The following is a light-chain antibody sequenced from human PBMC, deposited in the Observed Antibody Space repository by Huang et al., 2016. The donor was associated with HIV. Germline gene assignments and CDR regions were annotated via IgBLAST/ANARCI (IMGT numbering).Light chain of an antibody. Sequence: ELVLTQSPGTVSLSPGERATLSCRASQSVSSYLAWYQQNSGQAPRLVIFGASNRDTGRPDMFSGSGSGTDFTLAISRLDPDDFAVYYCQQYGSSSWTFGQGTRVEIK. V-gene: IGKV3-20*01. J-gene: IGKJ1*01. CDR2: GAS. CDR3: QQYGSSSWT. CDR1: QSVSSY.